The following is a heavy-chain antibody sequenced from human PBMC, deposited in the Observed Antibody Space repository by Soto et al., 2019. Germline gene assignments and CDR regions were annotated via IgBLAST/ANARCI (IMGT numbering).Heavy chain of an antibody. Sequence: LCGGSIRSGGYYWSWIRQHPGKGLEWIGYIYYSGSTYYNPSLKSRVTISVDTSKNQFSLKLSSVTAADTAVYYCAREQAAAGRGYYGMDVWGQGTTVTVSS. J-gene: IGHJ6*02. D-gene: IGHD6-13*01. V-gene: IGHV4-31*02. CDR3: AREQAAAGRGYYGMDV. CDR1: GGSIRSGGYY. CDR2: IYYSGST.